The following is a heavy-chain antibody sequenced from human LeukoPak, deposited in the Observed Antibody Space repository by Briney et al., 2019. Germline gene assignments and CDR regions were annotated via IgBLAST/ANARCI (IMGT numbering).Heavy chain of an antibody. CDR2: LNEDGRIT. J-gene: IGHJ4*02. CDR1: GFTFSRYS. V-gene: IGHV3-74*01. D-gene: IGHD3-22*01. CDR3: ARSFSGYRDY. Sequence: GGSLRLSCAASGFTFSRYSVHWVRQAPGKGLVWVSRLNEDGRITNYADSVKGRSTISRDNAKNTVYLQMNSLRVEDTGVYYCARSFSGYRDYWGQGTQVSVSS.